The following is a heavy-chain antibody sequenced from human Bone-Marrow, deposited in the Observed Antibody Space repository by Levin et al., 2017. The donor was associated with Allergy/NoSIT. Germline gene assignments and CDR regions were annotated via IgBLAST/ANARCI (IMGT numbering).Heavy chain of an antibody. J-gene: IGHJ4*02. V-gene: IGHV4-61*01. Sequence: SQTLSLTCTVSGGSVSSGSYYWSWIRQPPGKGLEWIGYIYYSGSTNYNPSLKSRVTISVDTSKNQFSLKLSSVTAADTAVYYCARVEEVTTSFDYWGQGTLVTVSS. D-gene: IGHD4-11*01. CDR1: GGSVSSGSYY. CDR3: ARVEEVTTSFDY. CDR2: IYYSGST.